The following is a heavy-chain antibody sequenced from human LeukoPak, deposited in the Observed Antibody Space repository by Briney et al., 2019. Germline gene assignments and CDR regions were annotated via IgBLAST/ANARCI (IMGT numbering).Heavy chain of an antibody. D-gene: IGHD5-12*01. CDR2: LSGSGDST. Sequence: GGSLRLSCAVSGFTFSNYAMSWVRQAPEKGLEWVSALSGSGDSTYYADSVKGRFTISRDNSKTTLYLHINSLRAEDAAVYYCAKCHRYNAYNFYFDFWGQGTLVTVSS. CDR1: GFTFSNYA. CDR3: AKCHRYNAYNFYFDF. V-gene: IGHV3-23*01. J-gene: IGHJ4*02.